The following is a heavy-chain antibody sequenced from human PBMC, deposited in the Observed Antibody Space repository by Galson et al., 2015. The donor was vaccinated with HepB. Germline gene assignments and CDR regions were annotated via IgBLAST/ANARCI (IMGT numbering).Heavy chain of an antibody. J-gene: IGHJ4*02. CDR2: ITYSGST. Sequence: LSLTCTVSGGSISSYFWSWIRQPPGKGLEWIAYITYSGSTNYNPSLESRVTMSIDTSNNQFSLRLTSVTAADTAVYYCARVVDTAMDTFDYWGQGTLVTVSS. CDR3: ARVVDTAMDTFDY. CDR1: GGSISSYF. D-gene: IGHD5-18*01. V-gene: IGHV4-59*01.